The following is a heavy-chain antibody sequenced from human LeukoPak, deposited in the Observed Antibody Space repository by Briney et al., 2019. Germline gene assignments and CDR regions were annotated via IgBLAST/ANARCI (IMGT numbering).Heavy chain of an antibody. CDR2: INPNGGST. J-gene: IGHJ6*03. Sequence: ASVKVSCKASGYTFTNYYMHWVRQAPGQGLEWMGMINPNGGSTSYAQRFQGRVTMTRDTSTSTFYMELSTLRYEGTAVYYCARGSYYYMDVWVKGTTVTISS. V-gene: IGHV1-46*01. CDR3: ARGSYYYMDV. CDR1: GYTFTNYY.